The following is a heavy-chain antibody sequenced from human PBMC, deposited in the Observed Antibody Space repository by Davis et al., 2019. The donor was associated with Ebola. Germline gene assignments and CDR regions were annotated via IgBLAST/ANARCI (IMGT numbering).Heavy chain of an antibody. CDR2: VIPILGIT. D-gene: IGHD3-10*01. V-gene: IGHV1-69*10. Sequence: SVKVSCKASGYTFTSYGITWVRQAPGQGLEWLGGVIPILGITNRSQKFRGRLTINADESTDTVYKELNSLRSEDTAVYYCARGGTDYSGSGNDYNSIDYFEYWGQGTLVTASS. CDR3: ARGGTDYSGSGNDYNSIDYFEY. J-gene: IGHJ4*02. CDR1: GYTFTSYG.